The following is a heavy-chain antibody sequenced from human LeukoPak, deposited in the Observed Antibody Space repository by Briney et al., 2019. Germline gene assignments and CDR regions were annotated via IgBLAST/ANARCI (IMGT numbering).Heavy chain of an antibody. CDR3: ARDRAVYRYYYGMDV. J-gene: IGHJ6*02. CDR1: GFTVSSNH. CDR2: IYSGGST. D-gene: IGHD1-14*01. V-gene: IGHV3-66*02. Sequence: GGSLRLSCAASGFTVSSNHMSWVRQAPGKGLEWVSVIYSGGSTYYADSVKGRFTISRDNSKNTLYLQMNSLRAEDTAVYYCARDRAVYRYYYGMDVWGQGTTVTVSS.